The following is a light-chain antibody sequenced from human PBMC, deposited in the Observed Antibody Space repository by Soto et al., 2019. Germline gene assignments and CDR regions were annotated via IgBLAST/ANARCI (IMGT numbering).Light chain of an antibody. CDR1: QSISSW. J-gene: IGKJ4*01. CDR3: QPYNIYPLI. V-gene: IGKV1-5*03. CDR2: KAS. Sequence: DIQMTQSPSTLPASVGDRVTITCRASQSISSWSAWYQQKPGKAPKLLIYKASSLESGVPSRFSGSGSGKEFTLTSGSLQPDDFASYYCQPYNIYPLIFGGGTQVEIK.